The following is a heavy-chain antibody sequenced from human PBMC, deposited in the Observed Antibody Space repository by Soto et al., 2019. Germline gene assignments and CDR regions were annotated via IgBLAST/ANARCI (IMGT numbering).Heavy chain of an antibody. D-gene: IGHD3-10*01. CDR3: TTHSYYYGSGSYYNVDWFDP. CDR2: IKSKTDGGTT. V-gene: IGHV3-15*01. CDR1: GFTFSNAW. Sequence: PGGSLRLSCAASGFTFSNAWMSWVRQAPGRGLEWVGRIKSKTDGGTTDYAAPVKGRFTISRDDSKNTLYLQMNSLKTEDTAVYYCTTHSYYYGSGSYYNVDWFDPWGQGTLVTVSS. J-gene: IGHJ5*02.